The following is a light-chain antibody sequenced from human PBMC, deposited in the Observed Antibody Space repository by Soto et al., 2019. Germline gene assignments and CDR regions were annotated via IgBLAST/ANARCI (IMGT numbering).Light chain of an antibody. J-gene: IGLJ1*01. CDR3: SSYTNGTPYV. V-gene: IGLV2-14*01. CDR2: DVS. Sequence: QSALTQPASVSGSPGQSITISCTGTSSDVGGYNYVSWYQQHPGKAPKLMIYDVSNRPSGVSNSFSGSKSGNTASLTISGRQAEDEAGYSSSSYTNGTPYVFGTGTKFTVL. CDR1: SSDVGGYNY.